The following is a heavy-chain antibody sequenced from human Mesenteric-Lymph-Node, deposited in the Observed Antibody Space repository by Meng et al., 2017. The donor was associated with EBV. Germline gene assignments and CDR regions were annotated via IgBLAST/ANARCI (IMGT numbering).Heavy chain of an antibody. D-gene: IGHD3-10*02. CDR1: GFSLNTGGVG. CDR2: IYWDDDK. Sequence: QITLTESGPTLVKPTQTLTLTCSFSGFSLNTGGVGVGWIRQPPGKALEWLALIYWDDDKRYNPSLKTRLTITKDTSKNQVVLTMTNMDPVDTATYYCAHKDDVRDGAPFDSWGQGTLVTVSS. CDR3: AHKDDVRDGAPFDS. V-gene: IGHV2-5*02. J-gene: IGHJ4*02.